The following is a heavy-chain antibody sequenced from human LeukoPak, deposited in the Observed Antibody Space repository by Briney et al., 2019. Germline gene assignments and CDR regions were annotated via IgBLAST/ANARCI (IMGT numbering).Heavy chain of an antibody. CDR2: VRPDGGAT. J-gene: IGHJ3*02. Sequence: PGGSLRLSCAASGFTFSDYYMSWIRQAPGKGLEWVGRVRPDGGATDSAAPVKGRVSMSRDDSKNSLYLQMNSLKTEDTAVYFCVREGYAYGYHAFDMWGQGIMVTVSS. CDR1: GFTFSDYY. CDR3: VREGYAYGYHAFDM. V-gene: IGHV3-15*01. D-gene: IGHD5-18*01.